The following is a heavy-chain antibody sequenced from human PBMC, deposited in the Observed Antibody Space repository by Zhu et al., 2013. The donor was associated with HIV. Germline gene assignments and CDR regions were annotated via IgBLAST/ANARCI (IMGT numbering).Heavy chain of an antibody. CDR3: ARTVDSSGSLYYYYMDV. V-gene: IGHV1-2*02. Sequence: HLVQSGAEVKKPGASVKVSCKASGYTFTGYYMHWVRQAPGQGLEWMGWINPNSGGTNYAQKFQGRVTMTRDTSISTAYMELSSLRSDDTAVYYCARTVDSSGSLYYYYMDVWGKGTTVTVSS. CDR2: INPNSGGT. J-gene: IGHJ6*03. D-gene: IGHD3-22*01. CDR1: GYTFTGYY.